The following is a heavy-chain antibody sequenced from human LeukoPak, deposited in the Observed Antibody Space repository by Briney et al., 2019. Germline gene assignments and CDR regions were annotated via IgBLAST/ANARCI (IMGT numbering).Heavy chain of an antibody. CDR3: AKATYYYDSSGYYWRGVGDY. D-gene: IGHD3-22*01. V-gene: IGHV3-30*02. CDR1: GFTFSSYG. Sequence: GGSLRLSCAASGFTFSSYGMHWVRQAPGKGLEWVAFIRYDGSNKYYADSVKGRFTISRDNSKNTLYLQMNSLRAEDTAVYYCAKATYYYDSSGYYWRGVGDYWGQGTLVTVSS. J-gene: IGHJ4*02. CDR2: IRYDGSNK.